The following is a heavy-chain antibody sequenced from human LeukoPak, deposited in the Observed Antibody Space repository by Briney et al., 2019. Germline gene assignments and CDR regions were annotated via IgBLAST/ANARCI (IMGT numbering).Heavy chain of an antibody. D-gene: IGHD3-9*01. Sequence: ASVKVSCKASGYTFTSYGISWVRQAPGQALEWMGWISAYNGNTNYAQKLQGRVTMTTDTSTSTAYMELRSLRSDDTAVYYCARDNHYDILTGSPGPNNWFDPWGQGTLVTVSS. CDR3: ARDNHYDILTGSPGPNNWFDP. CDR2: ISAYNGNT. J-gene: IGHJ5*02. V-gene: IGHV1-18*01. CDR1: GYTFTSYG.